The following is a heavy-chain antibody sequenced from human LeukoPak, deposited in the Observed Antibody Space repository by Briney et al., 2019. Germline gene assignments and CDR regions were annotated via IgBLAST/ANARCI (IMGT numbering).Heavy chain of an antibody. V-gene: IGHV4-34*01. D-gene: IGHD2/OR15-2a*01. CDR1: DGSISSYY. J-gene: IGHJ6*03. CDR2: INHSGST. Sequence: SETLSLTCSVSDGSISSYYWSWIRQPPGKGLEWIGKINHSGSTNYNPSLKSRVTISVDTSKNQFSLKLSSVTAADTAVYYCARAYPLSRVDLLDYYYYVDVWGKGTTVTVSS. CDR3: ARAYPLSRVDLLDYYYYVDV.